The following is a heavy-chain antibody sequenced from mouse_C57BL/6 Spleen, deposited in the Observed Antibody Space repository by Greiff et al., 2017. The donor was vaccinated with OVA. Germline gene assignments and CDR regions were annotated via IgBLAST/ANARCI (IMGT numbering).Heavy chain of an antibody. CDR3: VRGGGYYAFDY. CDR2: IRSKSSNYAT. J-gene: IGHJ2*01. Sequence: EVQLVESGGGLVQPKGSLKLSCAASGFTFNPYAMPWVRPAPGKGLEWVASIRSKSSNYATYYAVSVKDRFTISRDESQSMLYLQMNNLKTEDTAMYYCVRGGGYYAFDYWGQGTTLTVSS. D-gene: IGHD2-3*01. V-gene: IGHV10-3*01. CDR1: GFTFNPYA.